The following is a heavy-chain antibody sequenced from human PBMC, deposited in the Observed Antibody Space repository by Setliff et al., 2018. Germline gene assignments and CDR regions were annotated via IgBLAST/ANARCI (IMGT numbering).Heavy chain of an antibody. CDR2: INPDSGDT. J-gene: IGHJ6*03. CDR3: ARAHGATTTFYYYMDV. Sequence: GASVKVSCKASGNRFTDYNVHWVRQAPGQGLEWMGWINPDSGDTHSAQKFQGRVTMTRDTSINTAYMELGSLTYEDTAVYFCARAHGATTTFYYYMDVWGKGTTVTVSS. V-gene: IGHV1-2*02. D-gene: IGHD1-1*01. CDR1: GNRFTDYN.